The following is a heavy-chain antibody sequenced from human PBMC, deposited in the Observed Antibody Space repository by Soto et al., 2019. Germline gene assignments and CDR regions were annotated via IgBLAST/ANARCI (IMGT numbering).Heavy chain of an antibody. CDR1: GYSFTSYW. V-gene: IGHV5-10-1*01. J-gene: IGHJ5*02. CDR2: IDPSDSYT. D-gene: IGHD6-25*01. Sequence: GVPLKISCKGSGYSFTSYWISWVRQMPGKGLEWMGRIDPSDSYTNYSPSFQGHVTISADKSISTAYLQWSSLKASDTAMYYCAKLKEAAGENPPPLASWGKGPLVPVS. CDR3: AKLKEAAGENPPPLAS.